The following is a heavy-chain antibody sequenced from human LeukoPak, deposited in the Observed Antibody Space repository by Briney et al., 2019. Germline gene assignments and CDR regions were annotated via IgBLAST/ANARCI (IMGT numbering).Heavy chain of an antibody. V-gene: IGHV3-33*01. CDR3: ARSNGFWGRLDDY. J-gene: IGHJ4*02. D-gene: IGHD3-22*01. CDR1: GFTFTNYG. CDR2: IWYDGNHK. Sequence: TGGSLRLSCAASGFTFTNYGMHWVRQAPGKGPEWLAVIWYDGNHKYYADSVQGRFTISRDSSHLYLQMNYLTVDDTGLYYCARSNGFWGRLDDYWGQGTQVTVSS.